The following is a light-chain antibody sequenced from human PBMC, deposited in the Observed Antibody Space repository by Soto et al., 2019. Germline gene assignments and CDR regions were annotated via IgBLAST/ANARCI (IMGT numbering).Light chain of an antibody. CDR2: SAS. Sequence: DIQMTQSPSSLSASVGDRVTITCRASQSISTYLNWYQQKPGKAPEFLIYSASSLQSGVPSRFSGSGSGTDLTLTTNSLQPEDFALYYWQQGSSPPWPSGQGTRVESK. V-gene: IGKV1-39*01. CDR3: QQGSSPPWP. J-gene: IGKJ1*01. CDR1: QSISTY.